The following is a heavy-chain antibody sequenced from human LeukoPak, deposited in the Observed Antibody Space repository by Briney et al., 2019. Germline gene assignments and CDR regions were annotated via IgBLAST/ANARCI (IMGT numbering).Heavy chain of an antibody. CDR3: ARVSTSGYRDWLDP. CDR2: IYPKSGGT. D-gene: IGHD3-9*01. CDR1: GYTLNGYH. J-gene: IGHJ5*02. Sequence: ASVKVSCKASGYTLNGYHMRWVRQAPGQGLEWMGWIYPKSGGTNSAQKFQGRVTMTRDTSISTAYMELSRLRFDDTAVYYCARVSTSGYRDWLDPWGQGTLVTVSS. V-gene: IGHV1-2*02.